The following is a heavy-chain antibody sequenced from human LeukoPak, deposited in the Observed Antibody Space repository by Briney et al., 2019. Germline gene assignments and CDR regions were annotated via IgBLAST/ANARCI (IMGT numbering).Heavy chain of an antibody. CDR2: ISRNGDNT. D-gene: IGHD3-3*01. Sequence: GGSLRLSCVASGFTFSTYAMTWVRQAPGKGLEWVSPISRNGDNTFYADSVKGRFTISRDNSKNTLYLQMNSLRVEDTAVYYCGGWEGRNGWYDFWGQGTLVTVSS. CDR1: GFTFSTYA. V-gene: IGHV3-23*01. J-gene: IGHJ4*02. CDR3: GGWEGRNGWYDF.